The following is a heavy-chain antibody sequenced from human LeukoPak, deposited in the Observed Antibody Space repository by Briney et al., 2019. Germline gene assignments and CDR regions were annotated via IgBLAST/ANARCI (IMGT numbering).Heavy chain of an antibody. CDR2: ISAYNGNT. J-gene: IGHJ4*02. V-gene: IGHV1-18*01. CDR3: ARDRSGYSGTHDY. D-gene: IGHD5-12*01. Sequence: ASVKVSCKASGYTFTIYGISWVRHAPGQGLELMGWISAYNGNTNYAQKLQGRVTMTTDTSTSTAYMELRSLRSDDTAVYYCARDRSGYSGTHDYWGQGTLVNVSS. CDR1: GYTFTIYG.